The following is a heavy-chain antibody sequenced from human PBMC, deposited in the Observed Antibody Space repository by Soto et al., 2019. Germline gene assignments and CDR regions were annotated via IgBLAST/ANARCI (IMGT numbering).Heavy chain of an antibody. CDR1: GFTFSSYS. Sequence: PGGSLRLSCAASGFTFSSYSMNWVRQAPGKGLEWVSSISSSSYIYYADSLKGRFTISRDNAKNSLYLQMNSLRAEDTAVYYCARDCWDPTYYYDSSGYYYYYGMDVWGQGTTVTVSS. V-gene: IGHV3-21*01. J-gene: IGHJ6*02. D-gene: IGHD3-22*01. CDR3: ARDCWDPTYYYDSSGYYYYYGMDV. CDR2: ISSSSYI.